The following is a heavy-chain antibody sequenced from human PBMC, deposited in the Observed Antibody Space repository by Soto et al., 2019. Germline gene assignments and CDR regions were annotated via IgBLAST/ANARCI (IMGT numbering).Heavy chain of an antibody. J-gene: IGHJ3*02. D-gene: IGHD2-21*02. Sequence: QVQLQESGPGLVKPSETLSLTCTVSGGSISSYYWSWIRQPPGKGLEWIGYIYYSGSTNYNPSLKSRVTISVDTSKNQFSLKLGSVTAADTAVYYCARSLSTVVTLWQNDAFDIWGQGTMVTVSS. CDR2: IYYSGST. V-gene: IGHV4-59*01. CDR3: ARSLSTVVTLWQNDAFDI. CDR1: GGSISSYY.